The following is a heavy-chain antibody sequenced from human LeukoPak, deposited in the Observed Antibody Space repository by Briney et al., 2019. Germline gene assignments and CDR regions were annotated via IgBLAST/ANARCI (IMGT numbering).Heavy chain of an antibody. CDR2: ISYDGSNK. J-gene: IGHJ4*02. CDR1: GFTFSSYA. D-gene: IGHD6-6*01. CDR3: AREYSSSSRRDSPFDY. V-gene: IGHV3-30-3*01. Sequence: GRSLRLSCAASGFTFSSYAMHWVRQAPGKGLEWVAVISYDGSNKYYADSVKGRFTISRDNSKNTLYLQMNSLRAEDTAVYYCAREYSSSSRRDSPFDYWGQGTLVTVSS.